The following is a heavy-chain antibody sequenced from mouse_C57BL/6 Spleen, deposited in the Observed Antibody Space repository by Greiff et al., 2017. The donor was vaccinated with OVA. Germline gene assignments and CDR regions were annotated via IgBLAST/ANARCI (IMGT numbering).Heavy chain of an antibody. CDR3: ARDSSGYGAY. J-gene: IGHJ3*01. D-gene: IGHD3-2*02. CDR1: GFTFSSYI. V-gene: IGHV5-9*01. CDR2: ISGGGGNT. Sequence: EVKVVESGGGLVKPGGSLKLSCAASGFTFSSYIMSWVRQTPEKRLEWVATISGGGGNTYYPDSVKGRFTISRDNAKNTLYLQMSSLRSEDTALYYCARDSSGYGAYWGQGTLVTVSA.